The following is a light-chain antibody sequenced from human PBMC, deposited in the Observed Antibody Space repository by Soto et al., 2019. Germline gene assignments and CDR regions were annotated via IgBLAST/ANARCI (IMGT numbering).Light chain of an antibody. CDR3: QQYNSWPLT. Sequence: DIQMTQSPSSLSASVGDRVTITCRASQGISTYLNWYQQKPGKAPKLLIYGASNLETGVPTRISGSGSGTEFTLTISSLQSEDFAVYYCQQYNSWPLTFGGGTKVDI. J-gene: IGKJ4*01. CDR2: GAS. V-gene: IGKV1-33*01. CDR1: QGISTY.